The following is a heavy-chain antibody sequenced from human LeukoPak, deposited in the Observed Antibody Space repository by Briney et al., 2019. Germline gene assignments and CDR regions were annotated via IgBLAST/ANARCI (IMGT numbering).Heavy chain of an antibody. CDR1: GFTFSDYN. J-gene: IGHJ6*02. Sequence: AGGSLRLSCAASGFTFSDYNMDWVRQAPGKGLEWVSYITNGGSTIHHADSVKGRFTISRDNAKKTLYLQMNSLRAEDTAVYYCARSIGLTGGGVDVWGQGTTVTVSS. V-gene: IGHV3-11*01. CDR2: ITNGGSTI. D-gene: IGHD3-9*01. CDR3: ARSIGLTGGGVDV.